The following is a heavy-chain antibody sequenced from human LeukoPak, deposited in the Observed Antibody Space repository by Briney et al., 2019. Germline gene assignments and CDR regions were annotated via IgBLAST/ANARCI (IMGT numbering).Heavy chain of an antibody. V-gene: IGHV3-23*01. D-gene: IGHD2-2*03. Sequence: GGSLRLSCAASGFTFSNSAMSWVRQAPGKGLEWVSTLSGSGITTYYADSVKGRFTISRDNSKNTLYLQMNSLRAEDTAVYYCARDLAGYGYLDYWGQGTLVTVSS. J-gene: IGHJ4*02. CDR1: GFTFSNSA. CDR2: LSGSGITT. CDR3: ARDLAGYGYLDY.